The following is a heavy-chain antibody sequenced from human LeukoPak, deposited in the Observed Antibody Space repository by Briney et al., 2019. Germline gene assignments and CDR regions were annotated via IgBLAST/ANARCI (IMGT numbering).Heavy chain of an antibody. J-gene: IGHJ6*02. V-gene: IGHV1-69*13. CDR1: GDSINTYT. D-gene: IGHD3-3*01. CDR2: INPISGTA. Sequence: SVKVSCKASGDSINTYTINWVRQAPGQGLEWMGGINPISGTANYAQKFQGKVTITADESTSTAYMELSSLRSEDTAVYYCARDKFLEWSSGFYGMDVWGQGTTVTVSS. CDR3: ARDKFLEWSSGFYGMDV.